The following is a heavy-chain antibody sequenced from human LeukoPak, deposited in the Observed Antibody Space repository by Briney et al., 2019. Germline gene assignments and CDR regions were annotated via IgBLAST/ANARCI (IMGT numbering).Heavy chain of an antibody. V-gene: IGHV4-61*08. CDR2: IYYSGST. Sequence: PSQTLSLTCTVSGGSISSGVYYWCWIRQPPGKGLEWIGYIYYSGSTNYNPSLKSRVTISVDTSKNQFSLKLSSVTAADTAVYYCARAREYQLLPFDYWGQGTLVTVSS. CDR1: GGSISSGVYY. D-gene: IGHD2-2*01. CDR3: ARAREYQLLPFDY. J-gene: IGHJ4*02.